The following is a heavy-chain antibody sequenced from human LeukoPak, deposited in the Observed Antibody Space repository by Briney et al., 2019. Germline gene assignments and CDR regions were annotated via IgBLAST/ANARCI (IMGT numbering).Heavy chain of an antibody. CDR2: IYYSGST. V-gene: IGHV4-39*01. CDR1: GGSISSSSYY. CDR3: ARRMGNSGPFDY. Sequence: NTSETLSLTCTVSGGSISSSSYYWGWIRQPPGKGLEWIGTIYYSGSTSYNPSLTSRVTISVATSKNQFSLRLSSVTAADTAVYYCARRMGNSGPFDYWGQGTLVTVSS. J-gene: IGHJ4*02. D-gene: IGHD1-26*01.